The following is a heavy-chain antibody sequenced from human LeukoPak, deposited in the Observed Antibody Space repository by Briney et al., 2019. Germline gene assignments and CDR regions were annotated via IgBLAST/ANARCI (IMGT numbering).Heavy chain of an antibody. CDR1: GFTFSSYG. CDR3: ARERGGDDILTGYRWAFDI. D-gene: IGHD3-9*01. V-gene: IGHV3-30*03. J-gene: IGHJ3*02. Sequence: PWGSLRLSCAASGFTFSSYGMHWVRQAPGKGLEWVAVISYDGSNKYYADSVKGRFTISGDNSKNTLYLQMNSLRAEDTAVYYCARERGGDDILTGYRWAFDIWGQGTMVTVSS. CDR2: ISYDGSNK.